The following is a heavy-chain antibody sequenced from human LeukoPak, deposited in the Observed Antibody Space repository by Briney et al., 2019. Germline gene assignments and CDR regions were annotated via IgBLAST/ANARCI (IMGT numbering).Heavy chain of an antibody. J-gene: IGHJ3*02. CDR3: TKGDDHDYIWGSNKSYVFAI. CDR1: GFTFSSFA. CDR2: ISGSGSST. Sequence: PGESLRLSCAASGFTFSSFAMSWVRQAPGKGLEWVSAISGSGSSTYYADSVKGRFTISRDISKNTLYLQMNSLRGEDTAVYYCTKGDDHDYIWGSNKSYVFAIWGQGTMVTVSS. V-gene: IGHV3-23*01. D-gene: IGHD3-16*01.